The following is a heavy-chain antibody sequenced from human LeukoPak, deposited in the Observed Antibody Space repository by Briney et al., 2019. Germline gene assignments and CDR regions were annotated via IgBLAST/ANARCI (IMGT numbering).Heavy chain of an antibody. Sequence: GGSLRLSCAASGFTFSSYEMNWVRQAPGKGLEWVSYVSSSGTTIYYADSVKGRFTVSRDNAKNSLYLQMNSLRAEDTALYYCSRQGASGFGPWGQGTPGHRLL. CDR1: GFTFSSYE. V-gene: IGHV3-48*03. J-gene: IGHJ5*02. CDR3: SRQGASGFGP. CDR2: VSSSGTTI.